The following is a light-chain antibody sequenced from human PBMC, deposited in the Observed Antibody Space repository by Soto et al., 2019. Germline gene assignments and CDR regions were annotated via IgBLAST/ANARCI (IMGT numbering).Light chain of an antibody. J-gene: IGLJ2*01. CDR3: SSYTSSSVV. Sequence: QSALTQPASVSGSPGQSITISCTGTTSDVGGYNYVSWYQQHPGKAPKLMIYDVSNRPSGVSNRFSGSKSGNTASLTISGLQAEDEADYYRSSYTSSSVVFGGGTKLTVL. CDR2: DVS. CDR1: TSDVGGYNY. V-gene: IGLV2-14*03.